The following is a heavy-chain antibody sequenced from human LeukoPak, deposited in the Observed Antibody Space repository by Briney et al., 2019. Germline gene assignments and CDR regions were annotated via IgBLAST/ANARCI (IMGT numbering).Heavy chain of an antibody. Sequence: PSETLSLTCTVSGGSISSYYWSWIRQPPGKGLEWIGYIYYSGSTNYNPSLKSRVTISVDTSKNQFSLKLSSVTAADTAVYYCARDLDYYDRTYAYDVWGRGTMVTVSS. D-gene: IGHD3-16*01. V-gene: IGHV4-59*01. J-gene: IGHJ3*01. CDR2: IYYSGST. CDR3: ARDLDYYDRTYAYDV. CDR1: GGSISSYY.